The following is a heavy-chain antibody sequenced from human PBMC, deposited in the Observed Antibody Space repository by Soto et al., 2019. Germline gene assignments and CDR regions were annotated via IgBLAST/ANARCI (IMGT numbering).Heavy chain of an antibody. J-gene: IGHJ3*02. CDR3: ARGGFITMIVVVTDAFDI. D-gene: IGHD3-22*01. Sequence: PSETLSLTCTVSGGSISSGDYYWSWIRQPPGKGLEWIGYIYYSGSTYYNPSLKSRVTISVDTSKNQFSLKLSSVTAADTAVYYCARGGFITMIVVVTDAFDIWGQGTMVTVS. V-gene: IGHV4-30-4*01. CDR1: GGSISSGDYY. CDR2: IYYSGST.